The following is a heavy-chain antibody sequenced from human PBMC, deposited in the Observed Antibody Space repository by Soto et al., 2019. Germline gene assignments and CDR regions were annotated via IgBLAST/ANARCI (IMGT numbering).Heavy chain of an antibody. CDR3: ARGVVGHYDFDS. CDR2: IYYTGSS. D-gene: IGHD4-17*01. V-gene: IGHV4-61*01. CDR1: GGFVRGGSYY. J-gene: IGHJ4*02. Sequence: QVQLQESGPGLMKPSETLSLTCTVSGGFVRGGSYYWTWIRQPPGKGLQYIGHIYYTGSSNSSPSLKTRVTISVDTSKNQFSLRLTSVTAADTAAYYCARGVVGHYDFDSWGQGTLVTVSS.